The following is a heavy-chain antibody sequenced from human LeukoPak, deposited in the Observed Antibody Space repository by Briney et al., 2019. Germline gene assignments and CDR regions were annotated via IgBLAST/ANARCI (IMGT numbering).Heavy chain of an antibody. CDR2: ISRSSTYI. D-gene: IGHD2-21*01. J-gene: IGHJ4*02. CDR3: ASFSVVPYYFDY. V-gene: IGHV3-21*01. CDR1: GFTFSTYS. Sequence: GGSLRLSCAASGFTFSTYSMNWVRQAPGKGLEWVSSISRSSTYISYADTVKGRFTISRDNAKNSLFLQMNSLRAEDTAVYYCASFSVVPYYFDYWGQGTLVTVSS.